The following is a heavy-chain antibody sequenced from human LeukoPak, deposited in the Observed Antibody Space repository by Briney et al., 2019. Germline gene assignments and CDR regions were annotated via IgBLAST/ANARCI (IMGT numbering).Heavy chain of an antibody. Sequence: ASVKVSRKASGYTFTGYYMHWVRQATGQGLEWMGWMNPNSGNTGYAQKFQGRVTITRNTSISTAYMELRSLRSDDTAVYYCARDLWFGDHFDYWGQGTLVTVSS. CDR3: ARDLWFGDHFDY. V-gene: IGHV1-8*03. CDR1: GYTFTGYY. CDR2: MNPNSGNT. J-gene: IGHJ4*02. D-gene: IGHD3-10*01.